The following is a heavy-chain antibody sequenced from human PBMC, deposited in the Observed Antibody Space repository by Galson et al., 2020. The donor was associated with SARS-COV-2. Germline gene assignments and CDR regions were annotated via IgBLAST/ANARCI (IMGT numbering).Heavy chain of an antibody. CDR3: ARGNSAYSSSWFDY. Sequence: ASETLSLTCTVSGGSISSYYWSWIRQPPGKGLEWIGYIYYSGSTNYNPSLKSRVTISVDTSKNQFSLKLSSVTAADTAVYYCARGNSAYSSSWFDYWGQGTLVTVSS. J-gene: IGHJ5*01. V-gene: IGHV4-59*01. CDR2: IYYSGST. CDR1: GGSISSYY. D-gene: IGHD6-13*01.